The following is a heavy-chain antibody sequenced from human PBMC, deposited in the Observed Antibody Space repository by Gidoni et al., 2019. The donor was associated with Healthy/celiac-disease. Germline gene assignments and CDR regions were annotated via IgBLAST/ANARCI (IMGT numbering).Heavy chain of an antibody. CDR2: ISSSSSTI. D-gene: IGHD4-17*01. J-gene: IGHJ4*02. Sequence: EVQLVESGGGLVQPGGSLRLSCAAYGFTFSSYSMNWVRQAPGKGVEWVSYISSSSSTIYYADSVKGRFTISRDNAKNSLYLQMNSLRDEDTAVYYCAGDYGGNKYFDYWGQGTLVTVSS. CDR3: AGDYGGNKYFDY. CDR1: GFTFSSYS. V-gene: IGHV3-48*02.